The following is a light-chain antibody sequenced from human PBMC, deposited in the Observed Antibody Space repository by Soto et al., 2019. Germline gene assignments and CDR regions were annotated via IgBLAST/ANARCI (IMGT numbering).Light chain of an antibody. CDR3: SSFTSNYTYV. Sequence: QSVLTQPASVSGSPGQSIDISCHGTSSDVGGYNYVSWYQQHPGKAPKLMIYEVDSRPSGVSNRFSGSKSGNTASLTISGLQAEDEADYFCSSFTSNYTYVFGSGTKLTVL. CDR1: SSDVGGYNY. J-gene: IGLJ1*01. CDR2: EVD. V-gene: IGLV2-14*01.